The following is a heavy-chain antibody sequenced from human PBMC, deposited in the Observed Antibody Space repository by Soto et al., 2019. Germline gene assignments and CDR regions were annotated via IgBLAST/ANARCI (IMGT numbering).Heavy chain of an antibody. J-gene: IGHJ5*02. CDR2: IIPIFGTA. D-gene: IGHD6-13*01. V-gene: IGHV1-69*01. Sequence: QLQLVHSGAELKKPGSSGKASGKASGGTFSSYAISWGRQAPGQGLEWMGGIIPIFGTANYAQKFQGRVTITADESTSTAYMELSSLRSEDTAVYYCAYQLEGNWFDPWGQGTLVTVSS. CDR1: GGTFSSYA. CDR3: AYQLEGNWFDP.